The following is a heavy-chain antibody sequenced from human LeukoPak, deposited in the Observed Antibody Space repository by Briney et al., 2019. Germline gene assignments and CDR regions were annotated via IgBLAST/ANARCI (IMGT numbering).Heavy chain of an antibody. D-gene: IGHD2-21*02. CDR1: GGSISSGGYS. CDR3: ATVRAYCGGDCFHREDY. J-gene: IGHJ4*02. Sequence: SQTLSLTCAVSGGSISSGGYSWSWIRQPPGKGLEWIGYIYHSGSTYYNPSLKSRVTISVDRSKNQFSLKLSSVTAADTAVYYCATVRAYCGGDCFHREDYWGQGTLVTVSS. CDR2: IYHSGST. V-gene: IGHV4-30-2*01.